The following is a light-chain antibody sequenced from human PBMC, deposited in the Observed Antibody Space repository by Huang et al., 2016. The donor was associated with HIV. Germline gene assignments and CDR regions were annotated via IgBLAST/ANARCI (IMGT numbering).Light chain of an antibody. CDR1: QTITWW. J-gene: IGKJ1*01. Sequence: DIQMTQSPSTLSASIGDRVTITCRASQTITWWLAWYQQKPGKAPKVLIYKAASLESGVPSRFIVSGSGTEFTLTISSLQPDDFATYYCQQYNAYPWTFGQGTKVEI. CDR2: KAA. CDR3: QQYNAYPWT. V-gene: IGKV1-5*03.